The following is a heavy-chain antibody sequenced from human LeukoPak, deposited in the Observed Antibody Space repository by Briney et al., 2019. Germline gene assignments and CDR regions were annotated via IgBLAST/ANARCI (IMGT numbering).Heavy chain of an antibody. Sequence: ASVKVSCKASGYTFTSYGISWVRQAPGQGLEWMGIINPSGGSTSYAQKFQGRVTMTRDMSTSTVYMELSSLRSEDTAVYYCARARDSGYDYALFSWGQGTLVTVSS. V-gene: IGHV1-46*01. J-gene: IGHJ5*02. D-gene: IGHD5-12*01. CDR3: ARARDSGYDYALFS. CDR1: GYTFTSYG. CDR2: INPSGGST.